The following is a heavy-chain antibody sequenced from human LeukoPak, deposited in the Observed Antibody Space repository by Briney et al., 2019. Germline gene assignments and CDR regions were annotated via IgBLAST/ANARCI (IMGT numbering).Heavy chain of an antibody. J-gene: IGHJ4*02. CDR1: GGSISGSSYY. V-gene: IGHV4-39*01. CDR2: IYYSGNT. D-gene: IGHD4-11*01. CDR3: ARPGYSNSIDY. Sequence: LETLSLTCTVSGGSISGSSYYWGWIRQPPGKELEYIGSIYYSGNTYYNPSLESRVTISVDTSKNQFSLNLSSVTAADTAVYYCARPGYSNSIDYWGQGTLVTVSS.